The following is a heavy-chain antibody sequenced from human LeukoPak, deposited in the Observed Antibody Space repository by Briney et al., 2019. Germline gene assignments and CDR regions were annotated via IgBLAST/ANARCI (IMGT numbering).Heavy chain of an antibody. V-gene: IGHV3-74*01. J-gene: IGHJ2*01. CDR1: GFTFSNYW. CDR3: AKDWTGTKPFDL. CDR2: LNSDGSST. Sequence: GGSLRLSCAASGFTFSNYWMHWVRQAPGKGLVWVSRLNSDGSSTNYADSVKGRFTISRDNAKNTLYPQMNSLRAKDTAVYYCAKDWTGTKPFDLWGRGTLVTVSS. D-gene: IGHD3/OR15-3a*01.